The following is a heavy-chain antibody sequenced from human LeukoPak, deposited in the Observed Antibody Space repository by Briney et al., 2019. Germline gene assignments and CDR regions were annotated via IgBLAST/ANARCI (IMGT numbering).Heavy chain of an antibody. Sequence: PSETLSLTCTVSGGSISSSSYFWGWIRQPPGKGLEWIGSIFYSGSTYYNPSLNSRVTISIDTSKNQFSLRLSSVTVAHRPVYYCARQMNTVTAGYWGQGTLVTVSS. V-gene: IGHV4-39*01. CDR2: IFYSGST. J-gene: IGHJ4*02. CDR1: GGSISSSSYF. D-gene: IGHD4-17*01. CDR3: ARQMNTVTAGY.